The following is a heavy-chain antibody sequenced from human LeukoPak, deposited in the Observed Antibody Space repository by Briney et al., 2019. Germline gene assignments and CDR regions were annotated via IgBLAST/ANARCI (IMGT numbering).Heavy chain of an antibody. V-gene: IGHV3-30*18. D-gene: IGHD4-17*01. CDR3: AKALDGGYGDPYFDY. J-gene: IGHJ4*02. CDR2: ISYDGSNK. CDR1: GFTFSSYG. Sequence: GGSLRLSCAASGFTFSSYGMHWVRQAPGKGLEWVAVISYDGSNKYYADSVKGRFTISRDNSKNTLYLQMNSLRAEDTAVYYRAKALDGGYGDPYFDYWGQGTLVTVSS.